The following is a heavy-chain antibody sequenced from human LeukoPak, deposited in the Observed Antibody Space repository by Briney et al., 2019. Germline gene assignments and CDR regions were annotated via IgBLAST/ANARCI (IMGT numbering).Heavy chain of an antibody. Sequence: GGSLRLSCAASGFTFSSYSMNWVRQAPWKGLEWVSSISSSSSYIYYADSVKGRFTISRDNAKNSLYLQMNSLRAEDTAVYYCARAQRGIVATITYSDYWGQGTLVTVSS. CDR3: ARAQRGIVATITYSDY. V-gene: IGHV3-21*01. J-gene: IGHJ4*02. D-gene: IGHD5-12*01. CDR2: ISSSSSYI. CDR1: GFTFSSYS.